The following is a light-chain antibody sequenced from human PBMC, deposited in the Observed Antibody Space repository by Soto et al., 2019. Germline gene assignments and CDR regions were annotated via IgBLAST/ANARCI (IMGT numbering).Light chain of an antibody. CDR1: QGTSNH. CDR3: LQDYNYPWT. CDR2: GAS. Sequence: IQITQAPSSPCPSVVGKVTLTCRASQGTSNHLGWYQQKPGKAPKLLIYGASTLQSGVPSRFSGSGSGPDFTLTISGLQPEDFATYYCLQDYNYPWTFGQGTQVDIK. V-gene: IGKV1-6*01. J-gene: IGKJ1*01.